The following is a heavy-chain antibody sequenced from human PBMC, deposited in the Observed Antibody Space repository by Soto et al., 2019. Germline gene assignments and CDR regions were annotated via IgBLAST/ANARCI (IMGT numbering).Heavy chain of an antibody. V-gene: IGHV4-59*01. CDR2: IYYSGST. CDR3: AGTVLAARPLYY. CDR1: GGSISSYY. Sequence: PSETLSLTCTVSGGSISSYYWSWIRQPPGKGLEWIGYIYYSGSTNYNPSLKSRVTISVDTSKNQFSLKLSSVTAADTAVYYCAGTVLAARPLYYWGQGTLVTVSS. D-gene: IGHD6-6*01. J-gene: IGHJ4*02.